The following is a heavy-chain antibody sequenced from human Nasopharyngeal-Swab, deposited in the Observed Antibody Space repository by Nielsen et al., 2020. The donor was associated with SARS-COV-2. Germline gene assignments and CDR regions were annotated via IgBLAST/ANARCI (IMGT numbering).Heavy chain of an antibody. CDR1: GFTVSSNY. CDR2: IYSSGST. CDR3: ARGLSPYDY. Sequence: GESLKISCAASGFTVSSNYMSWVRQAPGKGLEWVSVIYSSGSTYYADSLKGRFTISRDNSKNTLNLQMNSMIAEDTAVYYCARGLSPYDYWGQGTLVTVSS. J-gene: IGHJ4*02. V-gene: IGHV3-53*01. D-gene: IGHD2/OR15-2a*01.